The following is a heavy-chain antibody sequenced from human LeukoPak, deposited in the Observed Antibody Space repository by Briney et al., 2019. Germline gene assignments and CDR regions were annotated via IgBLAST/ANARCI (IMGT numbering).Heavy chain of an antibody. CDR3: ARRGTSSEIDY. CDR2: TYLGDSDT. Sequence: GESLKISCKASGYSFTTSRIAWVRQKPGKGLEWMGITYLGDSDTRYSPSFQGQVTISADKSVSTAYLQWSSLKASDTAMYYCARRGTSSEIDYWGQGTLVTVSS. CDR1: GYSFTTSR. V-gene: IGHV5-51*01. D-gene: IGHD6-6*01. J-gene: IGHJ4*02.